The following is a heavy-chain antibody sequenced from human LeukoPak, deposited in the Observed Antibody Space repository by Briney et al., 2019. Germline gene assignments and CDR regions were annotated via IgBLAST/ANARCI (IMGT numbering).Heavy chain of an antibody. V-gene: IGHV3-23*01. D-gene: IGHD4-17*01. J-gene: IGHJ5*02. CDR3: AKAAYGDYVNWFDP. Sequence: GGSLRLPCAASGFTFSSHAMNWVRQAPGKGLEWVSSIGGIGASTYYADSVKGRFTISRDNSKNTLYLQMNSLRAEDTALYYCAKAAYGDYVNWFDPWGQGILVIVSS. CDR2: IGGIGAST. CDR1: GFTFSSHA.